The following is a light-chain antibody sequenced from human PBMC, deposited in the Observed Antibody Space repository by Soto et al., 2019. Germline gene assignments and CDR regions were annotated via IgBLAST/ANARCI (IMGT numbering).Light chain of an antibody. CDR1: QDINTY. CDR3: QQRKSYPIT. V-gene: IGKV1-9*01. Sequence: DIQLTQSPSFLSASVGDRVTITCRASQDINTYLAWYQQKPGKAPKLLIFAASTLQNGVPSRFSGSGSGTEFTVTITSLQPEDLAPYCWQQRKSYPITFGQGTRLEIK. J-gene: IGKJ5*01. CDR2: AAS.